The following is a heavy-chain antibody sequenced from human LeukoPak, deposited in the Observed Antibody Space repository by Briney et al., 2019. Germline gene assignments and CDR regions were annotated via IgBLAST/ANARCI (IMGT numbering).Heavy chain of an antibody. V-gene: IGHV4-59*01. CDR2: IYYSGST. Sequence: PSETLSLTCTVSGGSISSYYWSWLRQPPGKGLEWIGYIYYSGSTNYNPSLKSRVTISVDTSKNQFSLKLSSVTAADTAVYYCAREAGGQQLVYAFDIWGQGTMVTVSS. J-gene: IGHJ3*02. CDR3: AREAGGQQLVYAFDI. D-gene: IGHD6-13*01. CDR1: GGSISSYY.